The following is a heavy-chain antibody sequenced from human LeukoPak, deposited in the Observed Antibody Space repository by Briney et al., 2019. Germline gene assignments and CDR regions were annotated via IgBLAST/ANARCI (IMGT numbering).Heavy chain of an antibody. CDR1: GYTFTNYD. D-gene: IGHD6-13*01. Sequence: GASVKVSCKASGYTFTNYDINWVRQATGQGLEWMGRMNPNSGNTGYAQKFQGRVSLTRDTSISTAYMELSSLRSEDTAVYYCARGPYSSSSWPYYYYYYGMDVWGQGTTVTVSS. V-gene: IGHV1-8*01. CDR3: ARGPYSSSSWPYYYYYYGMDV. J-gene: IGHJ6*02. CDR2: MNPNSGNT.